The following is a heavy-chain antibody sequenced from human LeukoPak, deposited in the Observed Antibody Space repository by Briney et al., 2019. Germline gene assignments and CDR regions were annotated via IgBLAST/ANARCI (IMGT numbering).Heavy chain of an antibody. CDR2: ISGSGGST. CDR1: GFTFSSYA. CDR3: AKERDYDCWSGYLNSFDY. J-gene: IGHJ4*02. D-gene: IGHD3-3*01. Sequence: PGGSLRLSCAASGFTFSSYAMSWVRQARGKGLEWVSAISGSGGSTYYADSVKGRFTISRDNSKNTLYLQMNSLRAEDTAVYYCAKERDYDCWSGYLNSFDYWGQGTLVTVSS. V-gene: IGHV3-23*01.